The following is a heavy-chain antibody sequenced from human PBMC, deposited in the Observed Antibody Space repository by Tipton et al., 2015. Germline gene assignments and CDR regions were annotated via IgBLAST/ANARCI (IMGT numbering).Heavy chain of an antibody. Sequence: SLRLSCAASGFRFSNFGMHWVRQAPGKGLECVAAISYDGTNEFYADSVRGRFIISRDNANHTLHLEINSLRVEDTATYYCVKDAYGALWYFDLWGRGTLATVSS. CDR1: GFRFSNFG. CDR2: ISYDGTNE. V-gene: IGHV3-30*18. CDR3: VKDAYGALWYFDL. J-gene: IGHJ2*01. D-gene: IGHD4-17*01.